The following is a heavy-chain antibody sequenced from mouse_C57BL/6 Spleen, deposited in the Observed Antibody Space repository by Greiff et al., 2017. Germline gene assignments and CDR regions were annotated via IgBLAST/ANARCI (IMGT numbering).Heavy chain of an antibody. Sequence: SGAELVRPGASVTLSCKASGYTFTDYEMHWVKQTPVHGLEWIGAIDPETGGTAYNQKFKGKAILTADKSSSTAYMELRSLTSEDSAVYYCTRRGNDGYFFYAMDYWGQGTSVTVSS. V-gene: IGHV1-15*01. CDR3: TRRGNDGYFFYAMDY. CDR2: IDPETGGT. J-gene: IGHJ4*01. CDR1: GYTFTDYE. D-gene: IGHD2-3*01.